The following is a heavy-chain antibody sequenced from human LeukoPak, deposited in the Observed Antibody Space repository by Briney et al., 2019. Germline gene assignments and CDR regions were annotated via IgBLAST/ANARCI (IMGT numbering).Heavy chain of an antibody. CDR3: ATYSGAHHKTFDD. CDR1: GFTFSSYN. D-gene: IGHD1-26*01. J-gene: IGHJ4*02. V-gene: IGHV3-7*03. CDR2: IKQDESEK. Sequence: GGSLRLSCAASGFTFSSYNMNWVRQAPGEGLEWVANIKQDESEKDYVDSVKGRFTISRDNAKNSLYLQMNSLRAEDTALYYCATYSGAHHKTFDDWGQGTLVTVSS.